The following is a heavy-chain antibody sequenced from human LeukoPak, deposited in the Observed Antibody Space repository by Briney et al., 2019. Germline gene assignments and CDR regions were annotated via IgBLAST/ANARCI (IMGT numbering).Heavy chain of an antibody. CDR1: GFTVSSNY. CDR2: ISSGGTT. J-gene: IGHJ6*02. Sequence: GGSLRLSCAASGFTVSSNYMNWVRQAPGKGLEWVSLISSGGTTYYTDSVKGRFTISRDNSKSTLYLQMNSLRAEDTTVYYCARDPSPVYYASGSSKYYYYGMDVWGPGTTVTVSS. D-gene: IGHD3-10*01. V-gene: IGHV3-66*01. CDR3: ARDPSPVYYASGSSKYYYYGMDV.